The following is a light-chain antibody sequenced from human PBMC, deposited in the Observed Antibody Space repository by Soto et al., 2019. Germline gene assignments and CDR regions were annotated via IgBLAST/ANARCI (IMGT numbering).Light chain of an antibody. Sequence: DIVLAQSPGTLSLSPGVSATLSCRASQSLGSSSLAWYQQKPGQAPRLLIYDASSRATDIPVRFSGSGSGTDFTLTISRLEPEDLAVYYCQQYDRSPWTFGQGTKVEIK. CDR3: QQYDRSPWT. CDR2: DAS. V-gene: IGKV3-20*01. CDR1: QSLGSSS. J-gene: IGKJ1*01.